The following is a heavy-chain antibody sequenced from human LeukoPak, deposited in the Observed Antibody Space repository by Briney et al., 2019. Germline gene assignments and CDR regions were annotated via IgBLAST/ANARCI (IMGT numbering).Heavy chain of an antibody. V-gene: IGHV4-4*07. J-gene: IGHJ4*02. Sequence: SETLSLTCTVSGGSISTHYWTWIRQPAGKGLEWIGRIYASGSTNYNPPLRSRVTMSVDTSKNQFSLKLSTVTAADTAVYYCASRGDSSGALEFWGQGTLVTVSS. CDR1: GGSISTHY. CDR2: IYASGST. D-gene: IGHD6-25*01. CDR3: ASRGDSSGALEF.